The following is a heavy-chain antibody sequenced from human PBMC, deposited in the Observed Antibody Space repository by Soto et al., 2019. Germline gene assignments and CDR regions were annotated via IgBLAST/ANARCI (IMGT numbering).Heavy chain of an antibody. CDR2: IYHGGTT. Sequence: PSETLSLTCTVSAGSINTAASSWAWVRQPPGEGLDFIGYIYHGGTTFLNPSLRSRLIISVDRSKNQFSLKLSSVTAADTAVYYCALRGYCSGGSCYNWFDPWGQGTLVTVSS. J-gene: IGHJ5*02. CDR1: AGSINTAASS. D-gene: IGHD2-15*01. CDR3: ALRGYCSGGSCYNWFDP. V-gene: IGHV4-30-2*01.